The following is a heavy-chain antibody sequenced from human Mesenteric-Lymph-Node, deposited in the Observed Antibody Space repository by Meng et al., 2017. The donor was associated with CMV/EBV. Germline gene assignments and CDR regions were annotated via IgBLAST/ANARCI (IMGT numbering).Heavy chain of an antibody. CDR2: NSINSSYI. CDR1: GFTFSSYW. J-gene: IGHJ4*02. Sequence: GGSLRLSCAASGFTFSSYWMHWVRQAPGKGLEWVSSNSINSSYIYYADSVKGRFTISRDNAKNPLYLQMNSLRAEDTAVYYCVYGEYYFDYWGQGTLVTVSS. D-gene: IGHD3-10*01. CDR3: VYGEYYFDY. V-gene: IGHV3-21*01.